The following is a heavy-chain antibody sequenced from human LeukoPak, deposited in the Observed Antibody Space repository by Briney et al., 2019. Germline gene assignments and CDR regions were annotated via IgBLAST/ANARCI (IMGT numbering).Heavy chain of an antibody. D-gene: IGHD2-15*01. CDR3: AKVLVLVSANRYYFDY. CDR2: ISGSGNST. V-gene: IGHV3-23*01. Sequence: PGGSLRLSCAASGLTFSGSAMSWVRRAPGKGLEWVSLISGSGNSTYYADSVKGRFTISRDNSKNTLYLQMNSLRAEDTAVYYCAKVLVLVSANRYYFDYWGQGTLVTVYS. J-gene: IGHJ4*02. CDR1: GLTFSGSA.